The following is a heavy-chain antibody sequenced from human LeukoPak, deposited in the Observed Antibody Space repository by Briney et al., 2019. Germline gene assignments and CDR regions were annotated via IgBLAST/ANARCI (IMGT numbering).Heavy chain of an antibody. D-gene: IGHD4-11*01. V-gene: IGHV3-30*18. CDR3: AKDPYSNTRYYYYGMDV. CDR2: ISYDGSNK. J-gene: IGHJ6*02. CDR1: GFTFSSYG. Sequence: GGSLRLSCAASGFTFSSYGMHWVRQAPGKGLEWVAVISYDGSNKYYAGSVKGRFTISRDNSKNTLYLQMNSLRAEDTAVYYCAKDPYSNTRYYYYGMDVWGQGTTVTVSS.